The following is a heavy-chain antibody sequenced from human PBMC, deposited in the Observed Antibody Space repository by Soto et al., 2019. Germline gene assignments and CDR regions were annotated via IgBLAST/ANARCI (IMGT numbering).Heavy chain of an antibody. J-gene: IGHJ6*02. Sequence: EVQLVESGGGLVQPGGSLRLSCAASGFTFSSYWMSWVRQAPGKGLEWVANIKQAGSEKYYVDSVKGRFTISRDNAKNSLYLQMNSLRAEDTAVYYCARDGYSGSGYYYYYYGMDVWGQGTTVTVSS. CDR2: IKQAGSEK. D-gene: IGHD3-10*01. V-gene: IGHV3-7*01. CDR3: ARDGYSGSGYYYYYYGMDV. CDR1: GFTFSSYW.